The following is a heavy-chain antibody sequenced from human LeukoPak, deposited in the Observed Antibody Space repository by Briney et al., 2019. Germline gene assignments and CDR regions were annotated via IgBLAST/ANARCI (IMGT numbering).Heavy chain of an antibody. V-gene: IGHV3-11*01. D-gene: IGHD5-24*01. Sequence: GGSLRLSCAASGFTFSDYYMSWIRQAPGKGLEWVSYISSSGSTIYYADSVKGRFTISRDNAKNLLYLQMNSLRAEDTAVYYCARDAEMATISRYYYYGMDVWGQGTTVTVSS. CDR1: GFTFSDYY. CDR3: ARDAEMATISRYYYYGMDV. J-gene: IGHJ6*02. CDR2: ISSSGSTI.